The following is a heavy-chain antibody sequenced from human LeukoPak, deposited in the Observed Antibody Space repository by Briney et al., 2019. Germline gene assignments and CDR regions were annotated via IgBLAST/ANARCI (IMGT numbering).Heavy chain of an antibody. D-gene: IGHD1-26*01. CDR2: MNPNSGNT. CDR1: GYTFTSYD. J-gene: IGHJ6*03. CDR3: ARDRPPLVGASYYYYMDV. Sequence: ASVKVSCKASGYTFTSYDINWVRQATGQGLEWMGWMNPNSGNTGYAQKFQGRVTITRNTSISTAYMELSSLRSEDTAVHYCARDRPPLVGASYYYYMDVWGKGTTVTVSS. V-gene: IGHV1-8*03.